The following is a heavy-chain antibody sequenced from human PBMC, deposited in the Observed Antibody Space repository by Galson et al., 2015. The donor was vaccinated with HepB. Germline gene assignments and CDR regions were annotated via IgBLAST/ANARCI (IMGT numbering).Heavy chain of an antibody. CDR3: ARDGSDYDFWSARGHYYYGMDV. J-gene: IGHJ6*02. D-gene: IGHD3-3*01. CDR2: IIPIFGTA. V-gene: IGHV1-69*13. CDR1: GGTFSSYA. Sequence: SVKVSCKASGGTFSSYAISWVREAPGQGLQWMGGIIPIFGTANYAQKFQGRVTITADESTSTAYMELSSLRSEDTAVYYCARDGSDYDFWSARGHYYYGMDVWGQGTTVTVSS.